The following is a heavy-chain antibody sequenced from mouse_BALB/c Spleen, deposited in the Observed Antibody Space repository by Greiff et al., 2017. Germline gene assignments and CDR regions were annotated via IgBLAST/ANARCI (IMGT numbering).Heavy chain of an antibody. CDR2: ISYSGST. V-gene: IGHV3-2*02. CDR1: GYSITSDYA. J-gene: IGHJ4*01. Sequence: EVQLQESGPGLVKPSQSLSLTCTVTGYSITSDYAWNWIRQFPGNKLEWMGYISYSGSTSYNPSLKSRISITRDTSKNQFFLQLNSVTTEDTATYYCARTDYEYYYAMDYWGQGTSVTVSS. CDR3: ARTDYEYYYAMDY. D-gene: IGHD2-4*01.